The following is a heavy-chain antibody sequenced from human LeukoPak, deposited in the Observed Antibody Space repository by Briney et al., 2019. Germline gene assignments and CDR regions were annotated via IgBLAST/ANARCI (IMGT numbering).Heavy chain of an antibody. CDR2: ISSSSSYI. Sequence: GGSLRLSCAASGFTFSSYSMNWVRQAPGKGLEGVSSISSSSSYIYYADSVKGRFTISRDNAKNSLYLQMNSLRAEDTAAYYCAREMTTVAIAFDYWGQGTLVTVSS. V-gene: IGHV3-21*01. D-gene: IGHD4-23*01. J-gene: IGHJ4*02. CDR3: AREMTTVAIAFDY. CDR1: GFTFSSYS.